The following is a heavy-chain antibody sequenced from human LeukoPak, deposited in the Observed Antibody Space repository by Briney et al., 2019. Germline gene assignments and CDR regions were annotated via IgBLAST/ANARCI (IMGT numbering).Heavy chain of an antibody. D-gene: IGHD1-26*01. CDR1: GGSISSYY. J-gene: IGHJ4*02. CDR3: ARHRVGATIFFDY. Sequence: SETLSLTCTVSGGSISSYYWSWIRQPPGKGLEWIGYIYYSGSTNYNPSLKSRVTISVDMSKNQFSLKLSSVTAADTAVYYCARHRVGATIFFDYWGQGTLVTVSS. CDR2: IYYSGST. V-gene: IGHV4-59*08.